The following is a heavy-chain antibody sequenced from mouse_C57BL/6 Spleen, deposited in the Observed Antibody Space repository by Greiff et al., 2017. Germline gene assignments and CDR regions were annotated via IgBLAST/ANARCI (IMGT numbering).Heavy chain of an antibody. CDR2: INPGSGGT. J-gene: IGHJ2*01. CDR3: ARDEYGRNYVDY. Sequence: VQLQQSGAELVRPGTSVKVSCKASGYAFTNYLIEWVKQRPGQGLEWIGVINPGSGGTNSNEKFKGKATLTSDKSSSPAYMQLSSLTSEDAAVYFCARDEYGRNYVDYWGQGTTLTVSS. V-gene: IGHV1-54*01. CDR1: GYAFTNYL. D-gene: IGHD1-2*01.